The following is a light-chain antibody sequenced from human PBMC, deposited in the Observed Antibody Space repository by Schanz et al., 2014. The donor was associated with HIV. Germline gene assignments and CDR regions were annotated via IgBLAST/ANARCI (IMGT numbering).Light chain of an antibody. CDR2: DAS. V-gene: IGKV3-20*01. Sequence: EIVLTQSPGTLSLSPGERATLSCRASESVSSSLLAWYQQTPGQAPRLLIYDASNRATGIPARFSGSGSGTEFTLTIGSLQSEDFATYYCQQCVTYPYTFGQGTKLDIK. J-gene: IGKJ2*01. CDR3: QQCVTYPYT. CDR1: ESVSSSL.